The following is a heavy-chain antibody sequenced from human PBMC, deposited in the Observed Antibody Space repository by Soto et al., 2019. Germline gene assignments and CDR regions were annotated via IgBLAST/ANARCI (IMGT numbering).Heavy chain of an antibody. CDR2: ISYDGSNK. D-gene: IGHD6-6*01. CDR3: ARERSHSSSPYLDY. J-gene: IGHJ4*02. CDR1: GFTFSNYA. V-gene: IGHV3-30-3*01. Sequence: QVQLVESGGGVVQPGRSLRLSCAASGFTFSNYAMHWVRQAPGKGLEWVAVISYDGSNKYYAGSVKGRFTISGDNSKNTVYLQMNSLRAEDTAVYYCARERSHSSSPYLDYWGQGTLVTVSS.